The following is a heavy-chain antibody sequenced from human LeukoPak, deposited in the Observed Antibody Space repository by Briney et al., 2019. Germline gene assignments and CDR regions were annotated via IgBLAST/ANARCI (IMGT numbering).Heavy chain of an antibody. J-gene: IGHJ5*02. D-gene: IGHD6-13*01. Sequence: ASVKVSCKASGYTFTSYGISWVRQAPGQGLEWMGWISAYNGNTNYAQKLQGRVTMTTDTSTSTAYMELRSLRSDDTAVYYCARDPRGLYSSSSNWFDPWGQGTLVAVSS. V-gene: IGHV1-18*01. CDR1: GYTFTSYG. CDR2: ISAYNGNT. CDR3: ARDPRGLYSSSSNWFDP.